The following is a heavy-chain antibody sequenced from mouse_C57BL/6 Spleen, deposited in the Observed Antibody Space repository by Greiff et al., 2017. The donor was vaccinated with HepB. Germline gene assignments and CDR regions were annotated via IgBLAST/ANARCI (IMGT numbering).Heavy chain of an antibody. CDR2: IYPRSGNT. D-gene: IGHD2-2*01. CDR1: GYTFTSYG. Sequence: QVQLQQSGAELARPGASVKLSCKASGYTFTSYGISWVKQRTGQGLEWIGEIYPRSGNTYYNEKFKGKATLTADKSSSTAYMELRSLTSEDSAVYFCARSTSTMVTTGYYYAMDYWGQGTSVTVSS. V-gene: IGHV1-81*01. J-gene: IGHJ4*01. CDR3: ARSTSTMVTTGYYYAMDY.